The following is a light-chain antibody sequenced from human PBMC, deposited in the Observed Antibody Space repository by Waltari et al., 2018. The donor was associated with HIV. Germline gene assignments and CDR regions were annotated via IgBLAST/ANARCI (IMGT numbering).Light chain of an antibody. J-gene: IGLJ2*01. V-gene: IGLV3-1*01. CDR1: QLGDKY. CDR3: QAWDSDTPKV. CDR2: NDG. Sequence: SYQLTQPPSASVSPGQAASNTCLGDQLGDKYASWYPQKQGQIPVLVIYNDGTRPPGFPERFSGFNSGNTATLTISGTQAMDEADYYCQAWDSDTPKVFGGGTKLTV.